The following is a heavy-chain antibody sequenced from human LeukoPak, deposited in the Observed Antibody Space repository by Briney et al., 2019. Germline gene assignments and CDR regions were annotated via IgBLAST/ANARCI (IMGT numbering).Heavy chain of an antibody. V-gene: IGHV3-33*06. CDR3: AKDRGSIAAGGSDY. D-gene: IGHD6-13*01. Sequence: GGSLRLFCGASGFTLSTYGMHWVRQAPGKGLEWVADTWYDGRNKYYAESVKGRFTISRDNSKNTLYLQMNSLRAEDTAVYYCAKDRGSIAAGGSDYWGQGTLVTVSS. CDR2: TWYDGRNK. J-gene: IGHJ4*02. CDR1: GFTLSTYG.